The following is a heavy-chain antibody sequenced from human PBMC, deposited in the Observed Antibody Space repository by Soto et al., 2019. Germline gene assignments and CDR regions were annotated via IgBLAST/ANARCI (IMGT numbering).Heavy chain of an antibody. CDR1: GFTFSNYA. V-gene: IGHV3-23*01. J-gene: IGHJ6*02. Sequence: GGSLRLSCAASGFTFSNYAMRWFRQVPGKGLEWVSSVSDSGGNKYYADSVKGRFTISRDNSKNTLYLQMNSLRAEDTAVYYCAKDLVDYYDSSGYYFRAGTPEKYYYYYGMDVWGQGTTVTVSS. CDR3: AKDLVDYYDSSGYYFRAGTPEKYYYYYGMDV. CDR2: VSDSGGNK. D-gene: IGHD3-22*01.